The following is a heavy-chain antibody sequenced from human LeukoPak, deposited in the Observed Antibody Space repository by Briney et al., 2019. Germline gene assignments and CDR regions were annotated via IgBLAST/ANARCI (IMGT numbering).Heavy chain of an antibody. J-gene: IGHJ4*02. V-gene: IGHV3-66*02. D-gene: IGHD1-26*01. CDR2: IYSGGST. CDR1: GFTVSSNY. Sequence: GGSLRLSCAASGFTVSSNYMSWVRQAPGKGLEWVLVIYSGGSTYYADSVKGRFTISRDNSKNTLYLQMNSLRAEDTAVYYCARESRWELLKYFDYWGQGTLVTVSS. CDR3: ARESRWELLKYFDY.